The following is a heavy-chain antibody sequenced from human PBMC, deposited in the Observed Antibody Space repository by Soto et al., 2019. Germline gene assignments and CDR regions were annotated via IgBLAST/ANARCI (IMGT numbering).Heavy chain of an antibody. V-gene: IGHV4-59*01. Sequence: SETLSLTCTVSGGSISSYYWSWIRQPPGKGLEWIGYIYYSGSTNYNPSLKSRVTISVDTSKNQFSLKLSSVTAADTAVYYCARSSYYYDSSGYYSYYFDYWGQGTLVTAPQ. D-gene: IGHD3-22*01. CDR3: ARSSYYYDSSGYYSYYFDY. J-gene: IGHJ4*02. CDR2: IYYSGST. CDR1: GGSISSYY.